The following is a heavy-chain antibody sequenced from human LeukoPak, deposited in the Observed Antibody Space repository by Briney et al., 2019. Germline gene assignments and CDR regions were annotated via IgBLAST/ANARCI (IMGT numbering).Heavy chain of an antibody. CDR2: IYTSGST. J-gene: IGHJ3*02. Sequence: PSETLSLTCTVSGGSISSGSYYWSWIRQPAGKGLEWIGRIYTSGSTNYNPSLKSRVTMSVDTSKNQFSLKLSSVTAADPAVYYCARVDCSSTSCYVARTGAFDIWGQGTMVTVSS. D-gene: IGHD2-2*01. CDR3: ARVDCSSTSCYVARTGAFDI. CDR1: GGSISSGSYY. V-gene: IGHV4-61*02.